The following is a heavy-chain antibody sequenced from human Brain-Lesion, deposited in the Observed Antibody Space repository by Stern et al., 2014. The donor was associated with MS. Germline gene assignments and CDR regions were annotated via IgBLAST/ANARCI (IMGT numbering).Heavy chain of an antibody. D-gene: IGHD2/OR15-2a*01. J-gene: IGHJ5*02. CDR2: VSYDGSNK. CDR3: AKDRQYLTYFFDH. V-gene: IGHV3-30*18. Sequence: VQLVQSGGGVVQPGRPLRLSCVASGFTFGSCAMHWVRPAPGKGLELVAGVSYDGSNKYYADSVKGRFTISRDNSRNTLYMQMSSLRPEDTAVYYCAKDRQYLTYFFDHWGQGSLVTVSS. CDR1: GFTFGSCA.